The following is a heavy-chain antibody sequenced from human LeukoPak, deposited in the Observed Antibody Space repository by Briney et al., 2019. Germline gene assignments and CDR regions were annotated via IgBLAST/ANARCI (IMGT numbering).Heavy chain of an antibody. CDR2: ISSSSSTI. V-gene: IGHV3-48*04. CDR1: GFTFSSYS. D-gene: IGHD2-2*01. Sequence: GGSLRLSCAASGFTFSSYSMNWVRQAPGKGLERVSYISSSSSTIYYADSVKGRFTISRDNAKNTLFLQMNSLRAEDTAVYYCAKGYCSSSSCYSYAFDIWGQGTVVTVSS. J-gene: IGHJ3*02. CDR3: AKGYCSSSSCYSYAFDI.